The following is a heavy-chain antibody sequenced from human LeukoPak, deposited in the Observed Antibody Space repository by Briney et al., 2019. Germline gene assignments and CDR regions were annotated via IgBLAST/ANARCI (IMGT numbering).Heavy chain of an antibody. D-gene: IGHD1-20*01. CDR1: GFTSSSYA. V-gene: IGHV3-23*01. CDR2: ISGSGGNT. CDR3: AKDINWGDTSNWYVFDY. J-gene: IGHJ4*02. Sequence: GGSLRLSCAASGFTSSSYAMTWVRQAPGKGLEWVSTISGSGGNTYYTDSVKGRLTISRDNSKNTLFLQMNSLRAEDTAVYYCAKDINWGDTSNWYVFDYWGQGTLVTVSS.